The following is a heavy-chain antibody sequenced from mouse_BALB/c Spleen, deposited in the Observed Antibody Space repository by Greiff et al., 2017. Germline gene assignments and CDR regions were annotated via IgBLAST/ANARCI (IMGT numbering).Heavy chain of an antibody. Sequence: QVQLQQPGAELVKPGASVKMSCKASGYTFTSYNMHWVKQTPGQGLEWIGAIYPGNGDTSYNQKFKGKATLTADKSSSTAYMQLSSLTSEDSAVYYCAAYYYGSSYLDYWGQGTTLTVSS. CDR3: AAYYYGSSYLDY. V-gene: IGHV1-12*01. CDR1: GYTFTSYN. CDR2: IYPGNGDT. J-gene: IGHJ2*01. D-gene: IGHD1-1*01.